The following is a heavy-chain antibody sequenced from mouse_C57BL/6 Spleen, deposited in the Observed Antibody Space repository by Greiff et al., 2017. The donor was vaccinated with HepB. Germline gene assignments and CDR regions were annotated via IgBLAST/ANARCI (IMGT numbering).Heavy chain of an antibody. J-gene: IGHJ3*01. CDR1: GYSITSGYY. D-gene: IGHD2-2*01. CDR2: ISYDGSN. CDR3: ARDRGYDGFAY. Sequence: DVQLQESGPGLVKPSQSLSLTCSVTGYSITSGYYWNWIRQFPGNKLEWMGYISYDGSNNYNPSLKNRISITRDTSKNQFFLKLNSVTTEDTATYYCARDRGYDGFAYWGQGTLVTVSA. V-gene: IGHV3-6*01.